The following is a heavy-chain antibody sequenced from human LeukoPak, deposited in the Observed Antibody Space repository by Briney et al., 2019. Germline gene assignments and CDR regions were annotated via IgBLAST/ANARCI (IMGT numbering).Heavy chain of an antibody. CDR1: GYTFIGYH. CDR2: INPNRGGT. V-gene: IGHV1-2*02. CDR3: ARLPRVHFDS. Sequence: GASVKVSCMASGYTFIGYHIHWVRQAPGQGLEWMGWINPNRGGTNLAQKFQGRVIMTRDTSISTAYMEVTRLRSDDTAIYYCARLPRVHFDSWGQGTLVTVSS. J-gene: IGHJ4*02. D-gene: IGHD2-8*01.